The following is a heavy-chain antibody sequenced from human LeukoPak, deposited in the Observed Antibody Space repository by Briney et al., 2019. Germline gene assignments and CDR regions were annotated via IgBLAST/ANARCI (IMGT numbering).Heavy chain of an antibody. CDR3: ARAPRITMVRGVIYWFDP. Sequence: ASVKVSCKASGYTFTSYDINWVRQATGQGLEWMGWMNPNSGNTGYAQKFQGRVTITRNTSISTAYMELSSLRFEDTAVYYCARAPRITMVRGVIYWFDPWGQGTLVTVSS. CDR2: MNPNSGNT. CDR1: GYTFTSYD. D-gene: IGHD3-10*01. J-gene: IGHJ5*02. V-gene: IGHV1-8*03.